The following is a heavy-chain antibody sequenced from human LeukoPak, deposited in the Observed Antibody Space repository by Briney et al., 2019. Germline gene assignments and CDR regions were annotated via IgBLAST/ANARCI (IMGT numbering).Heavy chain of an antibody. V-gene: IGHV3-23*01. CDR2: ISYSGGIT. Sequence: GGSLRLSCAASGFTFSSYAMNWVRQAPGKGLEWVSGISYSGGITYYADSVKGRFTISRDNSKNTLYLHMNSLRAEDTAVYYCAKLPDVDYWGQGILVTVSS. CDR1: GFTFSSYA. CDR3: AKLPDVDY. J-gene: IGHJ4*02.